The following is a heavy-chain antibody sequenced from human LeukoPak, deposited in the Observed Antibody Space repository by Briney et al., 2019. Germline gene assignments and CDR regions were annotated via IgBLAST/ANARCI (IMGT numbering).Heavy chain of an antibody. V-gene: IGHV3-23*01. CDR1: GCIFIHYA. CDR2: ISNTVCRV. Sequence: GGALRLSCAASGCIFIHYAMTWVRQAPGKGLEWVSTISNTVCRVYYADAVKGRFSISRDNAQSTLSLQMTSPSADYTAVYSCAQGLEPSLWSPLVIFWGEGILVTVSS. D-gene: IGHD3-9*01. CDR3: AQGLEPSLWSPLVIF. J-gene: IGHJ4*02.